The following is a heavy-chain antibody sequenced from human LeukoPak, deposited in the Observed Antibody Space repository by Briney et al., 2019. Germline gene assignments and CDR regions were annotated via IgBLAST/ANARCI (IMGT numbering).Heavy chain of an antibody. CDR3: ASRLPDGSYSAVAAFDI. CDR1: GGSISSYY. CDR2: IYYSGST. J-gene: IGHJ3*02. V-gene: IGHV4-59*01. D-gene: IGHD5-24*01. Sequence: SETLSLTCTVSGGSISSYYWSWIRQPPGKGLEWMGYIYYSGSTNYNPSPTSRVTISVDTSKNQFSLKLRSVTAADTAVSYCASRLPDGSYSAVAAFDIWGEGTMVTVSS.